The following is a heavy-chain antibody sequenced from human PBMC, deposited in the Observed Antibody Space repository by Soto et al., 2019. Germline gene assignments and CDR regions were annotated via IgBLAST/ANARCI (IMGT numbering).Heavy chain of an antibody. V-gene: IGHV1-69*02. D-gene: IGHD2-2*01. Sequence: QVQLVQSGAEVKKPGSSVKVSCKASGGTFSSYTISWVRQAPGQGLEWMGRIIPILGIANYAQKFQGRVTITAEKSTSTAYMELRSLRSEDTAVYYCAREWRYCSSTSCLYYGMDVWGQGPTVTVSS. CDR2: IIPILGIA. J-gene: IGHJ6*02. CDR3: AREWRYCSSTSCLYYGMDV. CDR1: GGTFSSYT.